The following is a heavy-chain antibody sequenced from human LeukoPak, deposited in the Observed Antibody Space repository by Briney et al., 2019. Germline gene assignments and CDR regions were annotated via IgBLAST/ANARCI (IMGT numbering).Heavy chain of an antibody. CDR2: ISYDGSNK. D-gene: IGHD3-9*01. V-gene: IGHV3-30*18. J-gene: IGHJ5*01. CDR1: GFTFSSYG. Sequence: GGSLRLSCAASGFTFSSYGMHWVRQAPGKGLGWGAVISYDGSNKYYADSVKGRFTISRDNSKNTLYLHMNSLRAEDTAVYYCAKDHEDILTGYYTPDSWGQGTLVTVSS. CDR3: AKDHEDILTGYYTPDS.